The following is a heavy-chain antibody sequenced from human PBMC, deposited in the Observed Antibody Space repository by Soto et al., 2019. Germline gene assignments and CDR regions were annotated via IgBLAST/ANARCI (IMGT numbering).Heavy chain of an antibody. V-gene: IGHV3-73*02. J-gene: IGHJ6*02. CDR1: GFIFSGSA. Sequence: EVQLVESGGGLVQPGGSLKLSCAASGFIFSGSAIHWVRQASRKGLEWVGRIRSRANTFATSSAASVKGRFTFSRDDSKNTAYLQMNTLKPEDTAVYYCARGQGAAIGDYYYHGMDVWGQGTTVTVSS. CDR2: IRSRANTFAT. CDR3: ARGQGAAIGDYYYHGMDV. D-gene: IGHD2-2*02.